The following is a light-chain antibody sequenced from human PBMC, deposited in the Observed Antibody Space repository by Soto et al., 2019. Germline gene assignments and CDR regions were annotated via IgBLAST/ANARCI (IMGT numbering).Light chain of an antibody. CDR1: NSDVGGHTL. Sequence: QSALTQPASVSGSPGQSITISCIGTNSDVGGHTLVSWYQQHPGKAPRPLIYGGSERPSGVSDRFSGAKSGNTASLTISGIQAEDEADYYCCSYAGGRTYVFGTGTKLTVL. V-gene: IGLV2-23*01. CDR2: GGS. J-gene: IGLJ1*01. CDR3: CSYAGGRTYV.